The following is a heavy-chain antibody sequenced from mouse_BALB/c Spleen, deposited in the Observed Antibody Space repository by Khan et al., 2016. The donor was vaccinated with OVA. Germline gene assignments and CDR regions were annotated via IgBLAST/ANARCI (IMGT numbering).Heavy chain of an antibody. CDR2: INPRSSYT. CDR1: GYTFTSNT. CDR3: ARRTTGYAMDY. Sequence: QVHVKQSGAELARPGASVKMSCKASGYTFTSNTMHWVKQRPGQGLEWIGYINPRSSYTNYNQKFKDKATLTADKSSSTAYMQLSSLTSEDSAVYYCARRTTGYAMDYWGQGTSVTVSS. D-gene: IGHD2-14*01. J-gene: IGHJ4*01. V-gene: IGHV1-4*01.